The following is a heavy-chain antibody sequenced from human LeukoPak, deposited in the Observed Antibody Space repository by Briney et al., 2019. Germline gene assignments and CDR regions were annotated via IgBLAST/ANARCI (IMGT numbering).Heavy chain of an antibody. CDR3: ARESRLLWFGELLRVGRNYFDY. Sequence: AGGSLRPSCAASGFTFSSYAMHWVRQAPGKGLEYVSAISSNGGSTYYANSVKGRFTISRDNSKNTLYLQMGSLRAEDMAVYYCARESRLLWFGELLRVGRNYFDYWGQGTLVTVSS. J-gene: IGHJ4*02. D-gene: IGHD3-10*01. CDR1: GFTFSSYA. CDR2: ISSNGGST. V-gene: IGHV3-64*01.